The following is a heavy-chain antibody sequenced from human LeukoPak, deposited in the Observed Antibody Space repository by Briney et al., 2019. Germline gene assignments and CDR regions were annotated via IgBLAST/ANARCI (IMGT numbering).Heavy chain of an antibody. V-gene: IGHV1-69*05. CDR3: ARGRSRYSSSFVLQM. Sequence: GASVKVSCKASGGTFSSYAISWVRQAPGQGLEWMGGIIPIFGTANYAQKFQGRVTITTDESTSTAYMELSSLRSEDTAVYYCARGRSRYSSSFVLQMWGQGTLVTVSS. CDR2: IIPIFGTA. CDR1: GGTFSSYA. J-gene: IGHJ4*02. D-gene: IGHD6-6*01.